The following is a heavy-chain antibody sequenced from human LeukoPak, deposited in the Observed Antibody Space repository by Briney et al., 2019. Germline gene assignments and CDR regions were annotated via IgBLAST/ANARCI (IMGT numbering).Heavy chain of an antibody. CDR1: GFTFSSYW. J-gene: IGHJ4*02. CDR3: ARAIVWFGSDY. V-gene: IGHV3-7*01. D-gene: IGHD3-10*01. CDR2: IKQDGSEK. Sequence: GGSLRLSCAASGFTFSSYWMSWVRQASGKGLEGVANIKQDGSEKYYLDSVKGRFTISRDNAKDSLYLQMNSLRAEDTAVYYCARAIVWFGSDYWGQGTLVTVSS.